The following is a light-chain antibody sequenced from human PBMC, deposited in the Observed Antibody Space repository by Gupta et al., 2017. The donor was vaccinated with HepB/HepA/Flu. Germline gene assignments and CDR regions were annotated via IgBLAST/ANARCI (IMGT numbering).Light chain of an antibody. CDR3: ATWDDRLIAVV. V-gene: IGLV1-44*01. J-gene: IGLJ2*01. CDR1: NSNLGTNS. CDR2: SND. Sequence: QSVLTQPPSLSGTPGQRVTISCSGSNSNLGTNSVKWYQQLPGAAPKLLLHSNDQRPTGVPDRFSGSKSATSASPAISGLQSEDEADYYCATWDDRLIAVVFGGGTALTVL.